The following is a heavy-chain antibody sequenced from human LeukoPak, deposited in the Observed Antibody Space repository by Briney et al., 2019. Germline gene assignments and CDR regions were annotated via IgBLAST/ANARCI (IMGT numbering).Heavy chain of an antibody. CDR1: GFTFSSYW. Sequence: GGSLRLSCAASGFTFSSYWMSWVRQAPGKGLEWVANINKDGGEKYYVDSVKGRFTISRDNAKNSLYLQMNSLRADDTAVYYCAKPLPPYDYVWGSYLLPSDVWGQGTTVTVSS. CDR3: AKPLPPYDYVWGSYLLPSDV. J-gene: IGHJ6*02. V-gene: IGHV3-7*03. CDR2: INKDGGEK. D-gene: IGHD3-16*02.